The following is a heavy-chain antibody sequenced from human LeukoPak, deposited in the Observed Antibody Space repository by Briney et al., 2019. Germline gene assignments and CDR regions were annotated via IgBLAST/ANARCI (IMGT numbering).Heavy chain of an antibody. CDR3: ARVLVAMIVEYYFDY. CDR2: ISSSGSTI. J-gene: IGHJ4*02. Sequence: GGSLRLSCAASGFTFSDDYMSWIRQAPGKGLEWVSYISSSGSTIYYADSVKGRFTISRDNAKNSPYLQMNSLRAEDTAVYYCARVLVAMIVEYYFDYWGQGTLVTVSS. CDR1: GFTFSDDY. D-gene: IGHD3-22*01. V-gene: IGHV3-11*01.